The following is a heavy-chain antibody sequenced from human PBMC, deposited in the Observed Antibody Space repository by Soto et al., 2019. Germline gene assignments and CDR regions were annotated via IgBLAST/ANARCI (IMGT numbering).Heavy chain of an antibody. CDR2: FDPEDGET. D-gene: IGHD4-17*01. J-gene: IGHJ4*02. CDR1: GYTLTELS. CDR3: ASPAPDYGDYSFDY. V-gene: IGHV1-24*01. Sequence: ASVKVSCKVSGYTLTELSMHWVRQAPGKGLEWMGGFDPEDGETIYAQKFQGRVTMTEDTSTDTAYMELSSLRSEDTAVYYCASPAPDYGDYSFDYWGQGTLVTVS.